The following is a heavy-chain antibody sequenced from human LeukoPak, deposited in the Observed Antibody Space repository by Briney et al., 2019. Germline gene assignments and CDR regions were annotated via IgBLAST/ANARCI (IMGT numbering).Heavy chain of an antibody. J-gene: IGHJ4*02. D-gene: IGHD3-10*01. CDR1: GYAFLHYD. CDR3: AREINGAFDY. CDR2: ISPYNGNT. Sequence: ASLKVSCKASGYAFLHYDFNWVRQAPGQGLEWVGWISPYNGNTKYTQSLQGRFTMTTDTSTTTAYLEMTGLTSDDTAVYYCAREINGAFDYWGQGTLVTVSS. V-gene: IGHV1-18*01.